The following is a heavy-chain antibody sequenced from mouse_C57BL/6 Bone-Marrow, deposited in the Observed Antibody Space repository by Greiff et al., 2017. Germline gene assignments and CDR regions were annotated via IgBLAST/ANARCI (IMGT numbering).Heavy chain of an antibody. V-gene: IGHV1-81*01. Sequence: VQLQPSGAELARPGASVKLSCKASGYTFTSYGISWVKQRTGQGLAGIGEIYPRSGNTYYNEKFKGKATLTADKSSSTAYMELRSLTSEDSAVYFCARPHYDGYFDYWGQGTTLTVSS. J-gene: IGHJ2*01. CDR3: ARPHYDGYFDY. CDR2: IYPRSGNT. CDR1: GYTFTSYG. D-gene: IGHD1-2*01.